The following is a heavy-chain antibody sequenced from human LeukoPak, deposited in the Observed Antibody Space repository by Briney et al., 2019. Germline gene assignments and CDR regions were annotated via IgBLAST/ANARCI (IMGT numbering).Heavy chain of an antibody. D-gene: IGHD3-10*01. J-gene: IGHJ5*02. CDR1: GYTFTGYY. CDR3: ARTFTMVSGTGFDP. Sequence: GASVKVSCKASGYTFTGYYMHWVRQAPGQGLEWMGWINPNSGGTNYAQKFQGRVTMTRDTSISTAYMELSRLRSDDTAVYYCARTFTMVSGTGFDPWGQGTLVTVSS. CDR2: INPNSGGT. V-gene: IGHV1-2*02.